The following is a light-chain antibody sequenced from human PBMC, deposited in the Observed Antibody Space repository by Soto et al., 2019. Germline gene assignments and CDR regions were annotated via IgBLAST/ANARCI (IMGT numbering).Light chain of an antibody. Sequence: QSVLTQPASVSGSPGQSITISCTGTSSDVGTYNLVSWYQQHPGKAPKLMVYEGTTRPSGVSNRFSGSKSGNTASLTISGLQAEDEADYYCCSYVGSSTYVFGTGTKVTVL. CDR3: CSYVGSSTYV. CDR1: SSDVGTYNL. V-gene: IGLV2-23*01. CDR2: EGT. J-gene: IGLJ1*01.